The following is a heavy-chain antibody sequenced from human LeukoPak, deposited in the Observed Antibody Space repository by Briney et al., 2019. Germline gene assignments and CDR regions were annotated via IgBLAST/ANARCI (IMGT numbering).Heavy chain of an antibody. CDR2: INPSSGST. CDR1: GYTFTSYY. D-gene: IGHD3-22*01. Sequence: GASVKVSCKASGYTFTSYYMHWVRQAPGQGLEWMGIINPSSGSTSYAQKFQGRVTMTRGTSTSTVYVELSSLRSEDTAVYYCARGSFYYDSSGSIDYWGQGTLVTVSS. V-gene: IGHV1-46*01. J-gene: IGHJ4*02. CDR3: ARGSFYYDSSGSIDY.